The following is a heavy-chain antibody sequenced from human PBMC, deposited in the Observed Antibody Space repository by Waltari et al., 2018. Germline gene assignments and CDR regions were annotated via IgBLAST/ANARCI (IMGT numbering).Heavy chain of an antibody. J-gene: IGHJ2*01. V-gene: IGHV3-7*01. CDR2: IKQNGREK. CDR1: GFTFGTYW. CDR3: ARRRGGGYWYFDL. D-gene: IGHD2-15*01. Sequence: EVQLVESGGGLVQPGGSLRLSCVGSGFTFGTYWMSWVRHSPGKGLEGVANIKQNGREKSYVDSGKGRFLISRDDAQNSLYLQLNSLRAEDTAVYYCARRRGGGYWYFDLWGRGTLVTVSS.